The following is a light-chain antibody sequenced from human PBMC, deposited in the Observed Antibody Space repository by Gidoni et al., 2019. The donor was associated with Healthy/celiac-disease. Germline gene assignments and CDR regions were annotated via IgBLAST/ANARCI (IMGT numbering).Light chain of an antibody. CDR1: SSNIGSNY. Sequence: QSVLTQPPSASGTPGQRVTISCSGSSSNIGSNYVYWYQQLPGTAPKLLIYMNNQRPSGVPDRFSGSKSGTSASLAISGLQSEDEADYYCAAWDDSLSGVVFGGGTKLTVL. CDR2: MNN. V-gene: IGLV1-47*01. CDR3: AAWDDSLSGVV. J-gene: IGLJ2*01.